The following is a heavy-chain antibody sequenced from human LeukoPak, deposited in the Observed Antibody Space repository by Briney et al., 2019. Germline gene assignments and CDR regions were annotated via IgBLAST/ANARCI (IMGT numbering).Heavy chain of an antibody. V-gene: IGHV4-61*01. CDR3: ARHYCSGDNCYYFDY. Sequence: PSETLSLTCAVSGYSISSGYDWGWIRQPPGEGLEWMGYIYYSGNTNYNPSLESRVTISVATSKNQFSLKLSSVTAADTAVYYCARHYCSGDNCYYFDYWGQGALVTVSS. CDR2: IYYSGNT. J-gene: IGHJ4*02. D-gene: IGHD2-15*01. CDR1: GYSISSGYD.